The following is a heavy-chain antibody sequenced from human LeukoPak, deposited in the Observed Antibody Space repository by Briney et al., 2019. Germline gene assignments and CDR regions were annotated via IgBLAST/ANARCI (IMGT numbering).Heavy chain of an antibody. Sequence: PGRSLRLSCAASGFTFSSYGMHWVRQAPGQGLERVALISYYESNKYYADSAMGRFTITRDNSKNTLHLQLNSLRAEDTAVYYCAKDSVALQVAGNVGNDYWGQGTLVTVSS. D-gene: IGHD6-19*01. J-gene: IGHJ4*02. CDR1: GFTFSSYG. CDR3: AKDSVALQVAGNVGNDY. V-gene: IGHV3-30*18. CDR2: ISYYESNK.